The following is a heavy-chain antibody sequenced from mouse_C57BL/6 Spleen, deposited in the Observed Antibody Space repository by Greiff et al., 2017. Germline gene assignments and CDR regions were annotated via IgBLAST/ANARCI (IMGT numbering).Heavy chain of an antibody. J-gene: IGHJ4*01. CDR1: GYTFTDHT. CDR2: IYPGDGST. D-gene: IGHD1-1*01. V-gene: IGHV1-78*01. Sequence: QVQLQQSDAELVKPGASVKISCKASGYTFTDHTIHWLKQRPEQGLEWIGYIYPGDGSTKYNEKFKGKATLTADKSSSTAYMQLNSLTSEGSAFYFCARGGITTVVTYYAMDYWGQGTSVTVSS. CDR3: ARGGITTVVTYYAMDY.